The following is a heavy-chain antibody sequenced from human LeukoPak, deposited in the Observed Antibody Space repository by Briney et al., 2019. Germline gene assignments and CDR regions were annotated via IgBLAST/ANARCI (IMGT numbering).Heavy chain of an antibody. CDR2: IRHDGSEK. D-gene: IGHD6-6*01. J-gene: IGHJ4*02. V-gene: IGHV3-7*01. CDR1: GFTFTNNW. CDR3: VRALGSSSADY. Sequence: HPGGSLTFSCAASGFTFTNNWMSWVRQAPGKGLEWVANIRHDGSEKYYVDSVEGRFTISRDNAKNSLSLQMNSLRGEDTAVYYCVRALGSSSADYWGQGTLVTVSS.